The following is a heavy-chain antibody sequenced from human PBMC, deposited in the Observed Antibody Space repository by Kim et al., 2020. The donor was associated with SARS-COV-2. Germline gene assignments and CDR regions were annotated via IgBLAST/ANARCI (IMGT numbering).Heavy chain of an antibody. CDR1: GFTFSSYS. D-gene: IGHD3-16*02. J-gene: IGHJ4*02. CDR3: ARDFYDYVWGSYRQTSPNDY. V-gene: IGHV3-21*01. Sequence: GGSLRLSCAASGFTFSSYSMNWVRQAPGKGLEWVSSISNSSSYIYYADSVKGRFTISRDNAKNSLYLQMNSLRAEDTAVYYCARDFYDYVWGSYRQTSPNDYWGQGTLVTVSS. CDR2: ISNSSSYI.